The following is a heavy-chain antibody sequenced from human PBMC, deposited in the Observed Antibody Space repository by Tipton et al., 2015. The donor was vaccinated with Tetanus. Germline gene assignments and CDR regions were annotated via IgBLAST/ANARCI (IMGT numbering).Heavy chain of an antibody. Sequence: QLVQSGAEVKKPGESLNISCQASGYTFTDNWIGWVRQRPGKGLEWMGVIYPGDSHVQFSPSFQGRVTFSVDKSINTAYLQWSSLKASDTAMYYCARFGAGLQGPWGQGTLVTVSS. V-gene: IGHV5-51*01. CDR1: GYTFTDNW. J-gene: IGHJ4*02. D-gene: IGHD3-10*01. CDR2: IYPGDSHV. CDR3: ARFGAGLQGP.